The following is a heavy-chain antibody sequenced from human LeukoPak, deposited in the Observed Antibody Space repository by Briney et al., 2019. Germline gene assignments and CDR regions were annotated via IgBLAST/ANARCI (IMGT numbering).Heavy chain of an antibody. V-gene: IGHV3-23*01. CDR1: GFTFSSYA. Sequence: GGSLRLSCAASGFTFSSYAMSWVRQAPGKGLEWVSAISGSGGSTYYADSVKGRFTISRDNSKNTLYLQMNSLRAEDTAVYYCAKDRDGAKYYYDSSGYYYVGPFDYWGQGTLVTVSS. CDR3: AKDRDGAKYYYDSSGYYYVGPFDY. CDR2: ISGSGGST. J-gene: IGHJ4*02. D-gene: IGHD3-22*01.